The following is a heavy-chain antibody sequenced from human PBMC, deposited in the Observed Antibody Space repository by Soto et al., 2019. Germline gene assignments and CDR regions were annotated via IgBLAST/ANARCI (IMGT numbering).Heavy chain of an antibody. J-gene: IGHJ4*02. V-gene: IGHV4-39*01. CDR2: IYYSGST. CDR3: ARLGSSSWYGY. D-gene: IGHD6-13*01. Sequence: QLQLQESGPGLVKPSETLSLTCTVSGGSISSSSYYWGWIRQPPGKGLEWIGTIYYSGSTYYNPSLKNRVTISLDTSKNQFSLKLSSVTAADTALYCCARLGSSSWYGYWGQRNLVTVS. CDR1: GGSISSSSYY.